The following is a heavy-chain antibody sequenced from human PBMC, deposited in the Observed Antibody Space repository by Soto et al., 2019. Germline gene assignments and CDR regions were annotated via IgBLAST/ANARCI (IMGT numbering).Heavy chain of an antibody. Sequence: SETLSLTCAVSGVSISSGGYSWSWIRQPPGKGLEWIGSIYYSGSTYYNPSLKSRVTISVDTSKNQFSLKLSSVTAADTAVYYCARLEVLRYFDWLSYPDPWGQGTLVTVSS. CDR3: ARLEVLRYFDWLSYPDP. D-gene: IGHD3-9*01. CDR1: GVSISSGGYS. J-gene: IGHJ5*02. V-gene: IGHV4-30-2*03. CDR2: IYYSGST.